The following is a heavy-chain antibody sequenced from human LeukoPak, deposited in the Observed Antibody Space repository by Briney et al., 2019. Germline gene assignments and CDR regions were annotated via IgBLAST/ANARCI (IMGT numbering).Heavy chain of an antibody. CDR2: INHSGST. Sequence: SETLSLTCAVYGGSFSGYYWSWIRQPPGKGLEWIGEINHSGSTNHNPSLKSRVTISVDTSKNQFSLKLSSVTAADTAVYYCARDGLRRYYYYGMDVWGQGTTVTVSS. CDR3: ARDGLRRYYYYGMDV. J-gene: IGHJ6*02. CDR1: GGSFSGYY. D-gene: IGHD5-12*01. V-gene: IGHV4-34*01.